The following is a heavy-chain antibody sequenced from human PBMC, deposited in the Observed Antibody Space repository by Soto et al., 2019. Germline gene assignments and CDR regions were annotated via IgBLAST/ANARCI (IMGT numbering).Heavy chain of an antibody. Sequence: GESLKISCQGSGYSFTSYWIGWVRQMPGKGLEWMGIIYPGDSDTRYSPSFQGQVTISADKSISTAYLQWSSLKASDTAMYYCASRPYYDSSGYYYVGPYFDYWGQGTLVTVSS. V-gene: IGHV5-51*01. CDR3: ASRPYYDSSGYYYVGPYFDY. J-gene: IGHJ4*02. CDR2: IYPGDSDT. D-gene: IGHD3-22*01. CDR1: GYSFTSYW.